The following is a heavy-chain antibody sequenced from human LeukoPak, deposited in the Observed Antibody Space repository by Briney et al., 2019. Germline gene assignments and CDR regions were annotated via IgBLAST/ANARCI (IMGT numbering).Heavy chain of an antibody. J-gene: IGHJ4*02. Sequence: GGSLRLSCAASGFTVSSNYMSWVRQAPGKGLEWVSAIRGSGGSTYYADSVKGRFTISRDSSKNTLYLQMNSLRAEDTAVYYCAKYLSGYGTRYWGQGTLVTVSS. V-gene: IGHV3-23*01. CDR3: AKYLSGYGTRY. CDR1: GFTVSSNY. D-gene: IGHD5-12*01. CDR2: IRGSGGST.